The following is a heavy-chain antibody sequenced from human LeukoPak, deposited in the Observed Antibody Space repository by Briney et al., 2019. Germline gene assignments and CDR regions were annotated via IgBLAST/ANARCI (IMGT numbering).Heavy chain of an antibody. J-gene: IGHJ4*02. V-gene: IGHV3-30*02. D-gene: IGHD3-22*01. CDR3: AKDSAGYYDSSGYSGIDY. CDR1: GFTFSSYG. CDR2: IRYDGSNK. Sequence: PGGSLRLSCAASGFTFSSYGMHWVRRAPGKGLEWVAFIRYDGSNKYYADSVKGRFTISRDNSKNTLYLQMNSLRAEDTAVYYCAKDSAGYYDSSGYSGIDYWGQGTLVTVSS.